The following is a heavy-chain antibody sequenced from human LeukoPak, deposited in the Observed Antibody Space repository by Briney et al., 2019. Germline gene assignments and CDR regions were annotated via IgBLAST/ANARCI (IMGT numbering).Heavy chain of an antibody. CDR2: IIPILGIA. J-gene: IGHJ4*02. Sequence: GASVKVSCKASGGTFSSYTISWVRQAPGQGLEWMGRIIPILGIANYAQKFQGRVTITADKSTSTAYMELSSLRSEDTAVYYCARDPPSPLHDYGDYGDYWGQGTLVTVSS. CDR3: ARDPPSPLHDYGDYGDY. V-gene: IGHV1-69*04. D-gene: IGHD4-17*01. CDR1: GGTFSSYT.